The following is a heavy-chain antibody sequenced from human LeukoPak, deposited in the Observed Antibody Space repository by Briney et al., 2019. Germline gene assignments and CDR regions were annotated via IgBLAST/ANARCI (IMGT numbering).Heavy chain of an antibody. CDR3: ARKGLLLWFGELNRTPNWFDP. D-gene: IGHD3-10*01. V-gene: IGHV4-34*01. CDR2: IYYSGST. Sequence: SETLSLTCAVYGGSFSGYYWSWIRQPPGKGLEWIGCIYYSGSTYYNPSLKSRVSISVDTSKNQFSLKLSSVTAADTAVYYCARKGLLLWFGELNRTPNWFDPWGQGTLVTVSS. J-gene: IGHJ5*02. CDR1: GGSFSGYY.